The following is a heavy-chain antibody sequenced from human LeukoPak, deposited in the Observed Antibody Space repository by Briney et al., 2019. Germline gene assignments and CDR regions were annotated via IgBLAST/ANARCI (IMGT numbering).Heavy chain of an antibody. D-gene: IGHD1-1*01. CDR3: ARRRGTAPYDY. CDR2: IIHSGST. J-gene: IGHJ4*02. CDR1: GASLSGYY. Sequence: SETLSLTCALYGASLSGYYSSWIRQPPGKGLEWNGEIIHSGSTNYNTSPQRQSTLPLNQSKNQFCLKLSSVTAAGTAVYYCARRRGTAPYDYWGQGTLVTVSS. V-gene: IGHV4-34*12.